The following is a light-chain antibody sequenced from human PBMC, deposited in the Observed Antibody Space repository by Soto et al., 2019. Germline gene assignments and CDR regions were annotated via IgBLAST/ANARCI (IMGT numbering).Light chain of an antibody. Sequence: DLQMTQSPSSLSASIGDRVTITFRASQSIYIYLNWYQQKPGKAPNLLIYAASTLESGVPSRFSGSGSGTEFTLTISSLQPEDFATYYCLQDINYPWTFGQGTKVDIK. CDR1: QSIYIY. CDR2: AAS. V-gene: IGKV1-17*01. CDR3: LQDINYPWT. J-gene: IGKJ1*01.